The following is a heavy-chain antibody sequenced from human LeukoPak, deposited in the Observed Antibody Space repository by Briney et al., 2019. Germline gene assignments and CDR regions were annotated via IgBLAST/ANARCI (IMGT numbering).Heavy chain of an antibody. CDR2: IYHSGST. J-gene: IGHJ4*02. CDR1: GYSISSGYY. Sequence: SETLSLTCAVSGYSISSGYYWGWIRQPPGKGLEWIGSIYHSGSTYYNPSLKSRATISVDTSKNQFSLKLSSVTAADTAVYYCASRVSAGAFDYWGQGTLVTVSS. CDR3: ASRVSAGAFDY. V-gene: IGHV4-38-2*01. D-gene: IGHD6-6*01.